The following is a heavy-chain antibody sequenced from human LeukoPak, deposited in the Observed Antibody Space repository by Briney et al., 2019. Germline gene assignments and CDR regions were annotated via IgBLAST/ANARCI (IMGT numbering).Heavy chain of an antibody. Sequence: SETLSLTCTVSGGSISSYYWSWIRQPPGKGLEWIGYIYTSGSTNYNPSRKSRVTISVDTSKNQFSLKLSSVTAADTAVYYCARQSIAATYYYYYYYMDVWGKGTTVTVSS. D-gene: IGHD6-6*01. CDR3: ARQSIAATYYYYYYYMDV. CDR1: GGSISSYY. V-gene: IGHV4-4*09. J-gene: IGHJ6*03. CDR2: IYTSGST.